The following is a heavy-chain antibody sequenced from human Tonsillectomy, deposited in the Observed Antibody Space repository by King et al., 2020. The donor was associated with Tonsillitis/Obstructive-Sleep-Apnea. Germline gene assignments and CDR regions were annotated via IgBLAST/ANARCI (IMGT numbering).Heavy chain of an antibody. Sequence: QLVQSGGGLVQPGRSLRLSCAASGFTFGDYAMHWVRQPPGKGLDWVSGISWNSGTIGYADSVKGRFTISRDNPKNSLYLQMNSLRAEDTALYYCAKDTGRFLTPYMDVGGKGATVTVSS. D-gene: IGHD3-3*01. J-gene: IGHJ6*03. CDR3: AKDTGRFLTPYMDV. CDR1: GFTFGDYA. CDR2: ISWNSGTI. V-gene: IGHV3-9*01.